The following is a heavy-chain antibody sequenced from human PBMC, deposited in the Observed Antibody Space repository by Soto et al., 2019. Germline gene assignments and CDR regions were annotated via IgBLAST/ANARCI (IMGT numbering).Heavy chain of an antibody. CDR1: GGSISSGDYY. D-gene: IGHD3-22*01. J-gene: IGHJ4*02. V-gene: IGHV4-30-4*01. CDR3: ARDRGDSSGSPFDY. CDR2: IYYSGST. Sequence: SETLSLTCTVSGGSISSGDYYWSWIRQPPGKGLEWIGYIYYSGSTYYNPSLKSRVTISVDTSKNQFSLKLSSVTAADTAVYYCARDRGDSSGSPFDYWSQGTLVTVSS.